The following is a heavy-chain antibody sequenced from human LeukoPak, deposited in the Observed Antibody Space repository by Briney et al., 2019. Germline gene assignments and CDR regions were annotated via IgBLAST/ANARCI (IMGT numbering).Heavy chain of an antibody. Sequence: GGSLRLSCAASGFTFSSYAMHWVRQAPGKGLEWVAVISYDGSNKYYADSVKGRFTISRDNSKNTLYLQMNSLRAEDTAVYYCARDSGSGWYWRGYYFDYWGQGTLVTVSS. D-gene: IGHD6-19*01. J-gene: IGHJ4*02. CDR1: GFTFSSYA. CDR3: ARDSGSGWYWRGYYFDY. CDR2: ISYDGSNK. V-gene: IGHV3-30*04.